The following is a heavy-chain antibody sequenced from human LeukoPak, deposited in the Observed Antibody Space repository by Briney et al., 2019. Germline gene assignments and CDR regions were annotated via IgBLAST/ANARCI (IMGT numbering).Heavy chain of an antibody. CDR2: INQSGNT. CDR3: VRGPLYDQGVYQH. Sequence: GSLKLSCAASGFTFSSYAMSWVRQSPGKGLLWVGEINQSGNTNYHPSLTSRVTISLDTSKNEFSLKLTSVTAADTAVYYCVRGPLYDQGVYQHWGQGTLVSVSS. CDR1: GFTFSSYA. J-gene: IGHJ1*01. V-gene: IGHV4-34*01. D-gene: IGHD5/OR15-5a*01.